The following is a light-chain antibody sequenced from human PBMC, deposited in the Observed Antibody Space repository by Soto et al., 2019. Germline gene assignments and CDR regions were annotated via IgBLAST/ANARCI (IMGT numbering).Light chain of an antibody. CDR2: DAS. CDR1: QSISSW. CDR3: QQNNIYSLFT. Sequence: DIQMTQSPSTLSASVGDRVTITCRASQSISSWLAWYQQKPGKAPKLLIYDASSLESGVPSRFSGSGSGTEFPLTISSLQPDDFAIYYCQQNNIYSLFTFAHGTKVDIK. V-gene: IGKV1-5*01. J-gene: IGKJ3*01.